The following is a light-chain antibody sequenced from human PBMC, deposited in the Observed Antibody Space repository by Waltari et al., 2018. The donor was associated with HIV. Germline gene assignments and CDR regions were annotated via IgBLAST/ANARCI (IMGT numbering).Light chain of an antibody. V-gene: IGLV2-23*01. J-gene: IGLJ2*01. Sequence: QSALTQPASVYGSPGQSITIPCTGTSSDVGRYNLVSWYQQHPGKAPKLMIYEGSKRPSGVSNRFSGSKSGNTASLTISGLQAEDEADYYCCSYAGSSTLEVFGGGTKLTVL. CDR1: SSDVGRYNL. CDR3: CSYAGSSTLEV. CDR2: EGS.